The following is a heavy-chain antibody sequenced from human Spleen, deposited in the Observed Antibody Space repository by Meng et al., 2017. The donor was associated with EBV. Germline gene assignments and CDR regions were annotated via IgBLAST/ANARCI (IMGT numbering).Heavy chain of an antibody. V-gene: IGHV3-48*04. CDR3: ARDGGYDDS. J-gene: IGHJ5*01. CDR1: GFTFSTYS. CDR2: ISSSGSTI. D-gene: IGHD5-12*01. Sequence: VQLGEFGGGVVQPGRSLRLACAASGFTFSTYSVHWVRQAPGKGLEWVSYISSSGSTINYVDSVKGRFTISRDNAKNSLYLQMNSLRAEDTAVYYCARDGGYDDSWGQGTLVTVSS.